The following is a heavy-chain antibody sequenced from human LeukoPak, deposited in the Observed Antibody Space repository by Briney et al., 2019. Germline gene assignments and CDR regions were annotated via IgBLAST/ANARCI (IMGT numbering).Heavy chain of an antibody. J-gene: IGHJ4*02. V-gene: IGHV3-7*05. CDR3: AGGQGWLLDY. CDR1: GFTFSSYW. Sequence: PGGSLRLSCAASGFTFSSYWMTWVRRAPGKGLEWVANIKQDGSEQYYMDSARGRFTISRDNAKNSLFLQMSSLRVEDTAVYYCAGGQGWLLDYWGQGALVTVSS. CDR2: IKQDGSEQ. D-gene: IGHD2-15*01.